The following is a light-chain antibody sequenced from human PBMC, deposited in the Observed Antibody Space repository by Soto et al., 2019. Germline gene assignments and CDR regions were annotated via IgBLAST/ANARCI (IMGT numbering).Light chain of an antibody. J-gene: IGKJ2*01. CDR3: QQYDTYSGYT. CDR2: DAS. V-gene: IGKV1-5*01. CDR1: QSISSW. Sequence: DIQMTQSPSTLSASVGDRVTITCRASQSISSWLAWYQQKPGKAPKLLIYDASSLQSVVTSRFSGSGSGTEYTLTLRGLQTDDFATLFCQQYDTYSGYTFGQGTKMEIK.